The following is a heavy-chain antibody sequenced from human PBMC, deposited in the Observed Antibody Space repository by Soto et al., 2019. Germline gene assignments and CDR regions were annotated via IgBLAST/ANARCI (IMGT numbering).Heavy chain of an antibody. CDR3: ARSTTSCYSLCWFDP. D-gene: IGHD2-2*02. CDR2: INAGNGET. V-gene: IGHV1-3*01. CDR1: GYTFTTYT. J-gene: IGHJ5*02. Sequence: VQLVQSGAEVMQPGASVKVSCKASGYTFTTYTIQWVRQAPGQRLEWMGWINAGNGETKYSQNSQGRVTITRDTSASTAYMELNSLRSEDTAVYYCARSTTSCYSLCWFDPWGQGTLVTVSS.